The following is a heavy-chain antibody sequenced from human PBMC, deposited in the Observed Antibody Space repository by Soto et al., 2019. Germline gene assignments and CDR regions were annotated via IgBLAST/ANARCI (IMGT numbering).Heavy chain of an antibody. CDR3: ASRDPGTSVDH. J-gene: IGHJ5*02. D-gene: IGHD1-7*01. CDR2: SYRTEST. Sequence: SETLSLTCAVSGGSFTSNNWWSWVRQPPGQGLEGIGESYRTESTNYNPSLKSRVTISLDKSENQFSLKVTSLTAADTAVYYCASRDPGTSVDHWGQGTLVTVSS. V-gene: IGHV4-4*02. CDR1: GGSFTSNNW.